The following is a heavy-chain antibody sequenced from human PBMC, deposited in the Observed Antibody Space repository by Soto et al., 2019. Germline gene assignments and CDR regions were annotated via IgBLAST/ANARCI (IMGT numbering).Heavy chain of an antibody. CDR1: GFTFSSYG. CDR2: ISYDGNK. Sequence: QVQLVESGGGVVQPGRSLRLSCAASGFTFSSYGMHWVRQAPGKGLEWVAAISYDGNKYYVDSVKGRFAISRDNSKNTLLVQMNTRRSKDTFVISCPKDLYGRTSHPDFWGQGTLVTVSP. CDR3: PKDLYGRTSHPDF. D-gene: IGHD2-8*01. J-gene: IGHJ4*02. V-gene: IGHV3-30*18.